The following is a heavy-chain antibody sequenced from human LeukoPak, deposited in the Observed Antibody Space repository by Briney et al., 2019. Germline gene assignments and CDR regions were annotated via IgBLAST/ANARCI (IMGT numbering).Heavy chain of an antibody. CDR1: GFTFSSYA. Sequence: GALRLSCAASGFTFSSYAMHWVRQAPGKGLEYVSAISSNGGSTYYANSVKGRFTISRDNSKNTLYLQMGSLRAEDMAVYYCARDPARGDYWGQGTLVTVSS. CDR2: ISSNGGST. J-gene: IGHJ4*02. CDR3: ARDPARGDY. V-gene: IGHV3-64*01.